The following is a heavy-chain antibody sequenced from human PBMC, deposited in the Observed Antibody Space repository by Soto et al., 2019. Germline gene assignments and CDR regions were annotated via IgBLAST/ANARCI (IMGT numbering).Heavy chain of an antibody. CDR3: ARHVAAAGPGYSGSYDNFCYFDY. D-gene: IGHD1-26*01. V-gene: IGHV4-39*01. Sequence: QLQLQESGPGLVKPSETLSLTCTVSGGSISSSSYYWGWIRQPPGKGLEWIGSIYYSGRTYYNPSLKSRVTISVDTSKNQFSLQLSSVTAADTAVYYCARHVAAAGPGYSGSYDNFCYFDYWGQGTLVTVSS. CDR1: GGSISSSSYY. CDR2: IYYSGRT. J-gene: IGHJ4*02.